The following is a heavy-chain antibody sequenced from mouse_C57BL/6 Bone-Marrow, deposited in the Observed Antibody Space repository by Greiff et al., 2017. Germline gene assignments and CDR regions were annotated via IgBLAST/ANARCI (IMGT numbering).Heavy chain of an antibody. CDR1: GYAFTNYL. Sequence: VQLVESGAELVRPGTSVKVSCKASGYAFTNYLIEWVKQRPGQGLEWIGVINPGSGGTNYNEKFKGKATLTADKSSSTAYMQLSSLTSEDSAVYFCARGGLPPAMDYWGQGTSVTVSS. CDR3: ARGGLPPAMDY. J-gene: IGHJ4*01. D-gene: IGHD3-1*01. CDR2: INPGSGGT. V-gene: IGHV1-54*01.